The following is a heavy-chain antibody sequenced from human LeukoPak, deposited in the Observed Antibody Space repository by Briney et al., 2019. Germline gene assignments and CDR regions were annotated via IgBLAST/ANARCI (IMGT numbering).Heavy chain of an antibody. CDR1: GFTFTSYW. V-gene: IGHV3-74*01. D-gene: IGHD3-10*01. CDR3: VKVGSDSGSYYDS. Sequence: GGSLRLSCAASGFTFTSYWMQWIRQAPGKGLLWVSRNNSDGTSTSYADSVRGRFTMSRDNAKNTLYLQMNSLRAEDSAVYYCVKVGSDSGSYYDSWGQGTLVTVSS. CDR2: NNSDGTST. J-gene: IGHJ5*02.